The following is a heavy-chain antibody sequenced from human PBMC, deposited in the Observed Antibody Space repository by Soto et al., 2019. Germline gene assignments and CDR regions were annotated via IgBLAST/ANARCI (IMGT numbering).Heavy chain of an antibody. CDR1: GFTFSNAW. J-gene: IGHJ1*01. V-gene: IGHV3-15*01. Sequence: GGSLRLSCAASGFTFSNAWMSWVRQAPGKGLEWVGRIKSKTDGGTTDYAAPVKGRFTISRDDSKNTLYLQMNSLKTEDTAVYYCTSAPGQQLVRGYFQHWGQGTLVTVSS. D-gene: IGHD6-13*01. CDR2: IKSKTDGGTT. CDR3: TSAPGQQLVRGYFQH.